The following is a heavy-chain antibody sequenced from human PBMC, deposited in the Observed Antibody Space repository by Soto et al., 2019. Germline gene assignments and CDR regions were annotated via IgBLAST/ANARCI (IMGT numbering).Heavy chain of an antibody. J-gene: IGHJ4*02. Sequence: QVQLQESGPGLVKPSQTLSLTCTVSGGSISSGGYYWSWIRQHPGKGLEWIGYIYYSGSTYYNPSLKSRVTISVDTSKNQFSLKLSSVTAADTAVYCCARGDYYGSGSYYRLYYFDYWGQGTLVTVSS. V-gene: IGHV4-31*03. CDR3: ARGDYYGSGSYYRLYYFDY. CDR2: IYYSGST. CDR1: GGSISSGGYY. D-gene: IGHD3-10*01.